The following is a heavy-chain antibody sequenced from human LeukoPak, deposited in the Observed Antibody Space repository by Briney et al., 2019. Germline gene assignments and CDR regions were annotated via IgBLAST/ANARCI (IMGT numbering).Heavy chain of an antibody. Sequence: SETLSLTCTVSGGSISSYYWSWIRQPPGKGLEWIGYIYYSGSTNYNPSLKSRVTISVDTSKNQFSLKVSSVTAADTAVYYCARSEWELRDWFDPWGQGTLVTVSS. CDR3: ARSEWELRDWFDP. V-gene: IGHV4-59*01. J-gene: IGHJ5*02. CDR1: GGSISSYY. CDR2: IYYSGST. D-gene: IGHD1-26*01.